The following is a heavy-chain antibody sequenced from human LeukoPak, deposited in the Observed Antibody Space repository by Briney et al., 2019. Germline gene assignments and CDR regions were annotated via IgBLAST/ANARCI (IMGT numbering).Heavy chain of an antibody. V-gene: IGHV4-59*01. CDR1: GGSISSYC. CDR2: IYYSGST. Sequence: SETLSLTCTVSGGSISSYCWSWIRQPPGKGLEWIGYIYYSGSTNYNPSLKGRVTISVDTSKNQFSLKLSSVTAADTAVYYCARDNRAMRNAFDIWGQGTMVTVSS. D-gene: IGHD2-2*01. CDR3: ARDNRAMRNAFDI. J-gene: IGHJ3*02.